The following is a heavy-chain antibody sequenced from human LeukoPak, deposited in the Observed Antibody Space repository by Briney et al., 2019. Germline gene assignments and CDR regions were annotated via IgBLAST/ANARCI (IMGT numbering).Heavy chain of an antibody. Sequence: GGSLRLSCAASGFSFSDYWMSWVRQAPGKGLEWVATIKHDGREQYYVDSVKGRFTISRDNTKNLLYLQMNSLRAEDTAVYYCAREGGYGGVFDYWGQGTLVTVSS. CDR1: GFSFSDYW. CDR3: AREGGYGGVFDY. J-gene: IGHJ4*02. D-gene: IGHD5-12*01. CDR2: IKHDGREQ. V-gene: IGHV3-7*05.